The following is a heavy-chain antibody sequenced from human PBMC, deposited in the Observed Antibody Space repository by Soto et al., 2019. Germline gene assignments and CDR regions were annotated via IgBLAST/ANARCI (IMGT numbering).Heavy chain of an antibody. J-gene: IGHJ4*02. CDR1: VFTCSSFA. D-gene: IGHD5-18*01. V-gene: IGHV3-23*01. Sequence: GALRLSCAASVFTCSSFALSWVRQAPGKGLEWVSAISGTGDGIDYADSVRGQFTISRDNSKNTLYLQMNSLRTGDTAVYYCAGPGYSSQDYWGQGTLVTVSS. CDR2: ISGTGDGI. CDR3: AGPGYSSQDY.